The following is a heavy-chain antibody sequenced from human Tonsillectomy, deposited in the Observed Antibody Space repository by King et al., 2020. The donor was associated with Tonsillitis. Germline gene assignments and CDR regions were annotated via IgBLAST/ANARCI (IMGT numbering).Heavy chain of an antibody. V-gene: IGHV1-18*01. CDR1: DYTFTTDG. D-gene: IGHD2/OR15-2a*01. J-gene: IGHJ4*02. CDR3: ARDFHDYYGD. CDR2: ISTYNGHT. Sequence: QLVQSEAEVKKPGASVKVSCKAPDYTFTTDGITWVRQAPGQGLEWMGWISTYNGHTNYVERLQGRVSMTTDTSTSTVYMELRSLRSDDTAVYYCARDFHDYYGDWGQGTLITVSS.